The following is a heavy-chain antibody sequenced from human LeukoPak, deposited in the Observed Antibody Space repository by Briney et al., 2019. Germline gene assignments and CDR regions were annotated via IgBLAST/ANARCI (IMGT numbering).Heavy chain of an antibody. CDR1: GFTFRTDR. CDR2: IKDDGSEI. J-gene: IGHJ4*02. V-gene: IGHV3-7*01. CDR3: AREWN. Sequence: PTGGSLRLSCVASGFTFRTDRMSWLPQAPGKGPKGVANIKDDGSEIYYVDSVRGRFTIYRDNAKNSLYLQMKSLRAEDTAVYYCAREWNWGQGSLVSVSS.